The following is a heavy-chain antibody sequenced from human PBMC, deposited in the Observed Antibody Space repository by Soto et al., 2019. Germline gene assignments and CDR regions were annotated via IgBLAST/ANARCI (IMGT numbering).Heavy chain of an antibody. CDR2: ISAYNGNT. J-gene: IGHJ5*02. D-gene: IGHD2-8*01. V-gene: IGHV1-18*01. Sequence: ASVKVSCKASGYTFTSYGISWVRQAPGQGLEWMGWISAYNGNTNYAQKLQGRVTMTTDTSTSTAYMELRSLRSDDTAVYYCARVWFADCTNGVCYGDWFDPWGQGTLVTVSS. CDR1: GYTFTSYG. CDR3: ARVWFADCTNGVCYGDWFDP.